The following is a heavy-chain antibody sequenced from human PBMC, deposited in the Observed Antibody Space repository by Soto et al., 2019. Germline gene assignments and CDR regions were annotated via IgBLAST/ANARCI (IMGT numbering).Heavy chain of an antibody. Sequence: WTWMRQPPGEGLEWIGYINYSGSTSYNPSLKGRVAISVDTSKKQFSLKVSSVTAADTAVYYCARDGDTSGYYYFDYWGQGTLVTVSS. J-gene: IGHJ4*02. V-gene: IGHV4-59*01. CDR2: INYSGST. CDR3: ARDGDTSGYYYFDY. D-gene: IGHD3-22*01.